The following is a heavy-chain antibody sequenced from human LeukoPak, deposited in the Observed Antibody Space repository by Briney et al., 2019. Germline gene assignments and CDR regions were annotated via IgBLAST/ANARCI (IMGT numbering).Heavy chain of an antibody. CDR3: AREKGYYYDSSGYPRPDAFDI. Sequence: SVEVSCKASGGTFSSYAISWVRQAPGQGLEWMGGIIPIFGTANYAQKFQGRVTITTDESTSTAYMELSSLRSEDTAVYYCAREKGYYYDSSGYPRPDAFDIWGQGTMVTVSS. D-gene: IGHD3-22*01. CDR2: IIPIFGTA. V-gene: IGHV1-69*05. CDR1: GGTFSSYA. J-gene: IGHJ3*02.